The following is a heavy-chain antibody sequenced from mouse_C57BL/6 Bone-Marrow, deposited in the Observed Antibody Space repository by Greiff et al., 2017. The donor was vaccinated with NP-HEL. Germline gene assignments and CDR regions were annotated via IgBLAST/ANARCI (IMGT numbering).Heavy chain of an antibody. Sequence: EVQVVESGGGLVKPGGSLKLSCAASGFTFSSYAMSWVRQTPEKRLEWVATISDGGSYTYYPDNVKGRFTISRDNAKNNLYLQMSHLKSEDTAMYYCARDDPSYDYDAMDYWGQGTSVTVSS. CDR1: GFTFSSYA. CDR3: ARDDPSYDYDAMDY. CDR2: ISDGGSYT. J-gene: IGHJ4*01. D-gene: IGHD6-1*01. V-gene: IGHV5-4*01.